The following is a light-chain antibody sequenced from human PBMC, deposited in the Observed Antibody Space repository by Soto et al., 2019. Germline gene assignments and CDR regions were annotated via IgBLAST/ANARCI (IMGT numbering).Light chain of an antibody. CDR2: QVT. CDR3: SSFTTSFTYV. Sequence: QSALTQPASMSGSPGQSITISCTGTSSDVGAYNYVSWYRQHPGKAPNLMIYQVTNRPAGVSNRFSGSKSGNTASLSISGLQAEDEADYYCSSFTTSFTYVFGTGTKVTVL. V-gene: IGLV2-14*01. CDR1: SSDVGAYNY. J-gene: IGLJ1*01.